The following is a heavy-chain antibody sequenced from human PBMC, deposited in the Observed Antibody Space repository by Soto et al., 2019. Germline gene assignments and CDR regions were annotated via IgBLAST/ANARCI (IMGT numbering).Heavy chain of an antibody. V-gene: IGHV3-23*01. Sequence: PGGSLRLSCAASGFTFSNYAMSWVRQAPGKGLEWVSSIIETGGITNYADSVKGRFTISRDNSKNTLYLHMSSLRAEDTAVYYCARDRVGATARSYYGMDVWGQGTTVTVSS. D-gene: IGHD1-26*01. J-gene: IGHJ6*02. CDR3: ARDRVGATARSYYGMDV. CDR1: GFTFSNYA. CDR2: IIETGGIT.